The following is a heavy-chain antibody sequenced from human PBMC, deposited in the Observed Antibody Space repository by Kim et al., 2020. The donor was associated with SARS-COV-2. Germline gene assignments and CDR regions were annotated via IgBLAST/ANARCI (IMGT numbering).Heavy chain of an antibody. V-gene: IGHV3-30*18. CDR1: GFTFSSYG. Sequence: GGSLRLSCAASGFTFSSYGMHWVRQAPGKGLEWVAVISYDGSNKYYADSVKGRFTISRDNSKNTLYLQMNSLRAEDTAVYYCAKDLGELGVPAPSYWGQGTLVTVSS. CDR3: AKDLGELGVPAPSY. J-gene: IGHJ4*02. D-gene: IGHD2-2*01. CDR2: ISYDGSNK.